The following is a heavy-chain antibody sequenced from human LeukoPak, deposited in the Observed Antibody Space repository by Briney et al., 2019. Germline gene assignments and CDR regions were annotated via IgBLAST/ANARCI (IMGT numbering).Heavy chain of an antibody. CDR1: GFTFSSYG. V-gene: IGHV3-30*02. CDR2: IRYDGSNK. CDR3: AKDQSPPQLHEYYYYMDV. Sequence: GGSPRLSCAASGFTFSSYGMHWVRQAPGKGLEWVAFIRYDGSNKYYADSVKGRFTVSRDNSKNTLYLQMNSLRAEDTAVYYCAKDQSPPQLHEYYYYMDVWGKGTTVTVSS. J-gene: IGHJ6*03. D-gene: IGHD1-7*01.